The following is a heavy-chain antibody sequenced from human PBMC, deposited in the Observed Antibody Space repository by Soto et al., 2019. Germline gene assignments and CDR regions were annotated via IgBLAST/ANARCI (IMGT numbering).Heavy chain of an antibody. Sequence: SVKVSCKASGGTFSSYAISWVRQAPGQRLEWMGGIIPIFGTANYAQKFQGRVTITADESTSTAYMELSSLRSEDTAVYYCAKVPWSPCSSTSCPYNWFDPWGQGTLVTVSS. J-gene: IGHJ5*02. V-gene: IGHV1-69*13. D-gene: IGHD2-2*01. CDR2: IIPIFGTA. CDR1: GGTFSSYA. CDR3: AKVPWSPCSSTSCPYNWFDP.